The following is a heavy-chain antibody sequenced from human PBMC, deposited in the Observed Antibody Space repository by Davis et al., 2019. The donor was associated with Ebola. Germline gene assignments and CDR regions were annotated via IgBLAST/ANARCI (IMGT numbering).Heavy chain of an antibody. CDR1: GFTFSSYW. D-gene: IGHD2-2*02. Sequence: GESPQISCAASGFTFSSYWMTWGRQTPGKGLEWVANIKQDGSQKYYVSSVKGRFTISRDNAKNSLYLQMNSLRAEDTAVYYCARQYCSDTTCYTDAFDVWGQGTWVTVSS. CDR3: ARQYCSDTTCYTDAFDV. V-gene: IGHV3-7*01. J-gene: IGHJ3*01. CDR2: IKQDGSQK.